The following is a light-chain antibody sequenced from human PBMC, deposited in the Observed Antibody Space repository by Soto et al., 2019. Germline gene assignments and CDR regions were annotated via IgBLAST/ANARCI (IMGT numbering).Light chain of an antibody. CDR1: QSISSW. CDR2: GAS. J-gene: IGKJ2*01. CDR3: QQYDSYPYT. V-gene: IGKV1-5*01. Sequence: DIQMTQSPSTLSASVGDRVTITCRASQSISSWLAWYQQKPGKAPHLLIYGASSLQTGVPSRFSGSGSGTEFTLSISSLQPDDFATYYCQQYDSYPYTFGQGTKVDIK.